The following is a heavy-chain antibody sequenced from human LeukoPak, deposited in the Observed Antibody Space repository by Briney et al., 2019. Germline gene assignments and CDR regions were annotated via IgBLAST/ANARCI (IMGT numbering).Heavy chain of an antibody. V-gene: IGHV4-61*01. CDR3: ARESGPDCTNGACWDTFDY. CDR1: GGSVSSGSYY. CDR2: IYYSGST. Sequence: PSETLSLTCTVSGGSVSSGSYYWSWIRQPPGKGLEWIGYIYYSGSTNYNPSLKSRVTISVDTSKNQFSLKLSSVTAADTAVYYCARESGPDCTNGACWDTFDYWGQGTLVTVSS. J-gene: IGHJ4*02. D-gene: IGHD2-8*01.